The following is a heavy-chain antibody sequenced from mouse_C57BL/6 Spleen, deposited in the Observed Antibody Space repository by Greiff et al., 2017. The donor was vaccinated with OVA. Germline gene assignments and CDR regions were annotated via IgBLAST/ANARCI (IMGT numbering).Heavy chain of an antibody. CDR2: ISSGGSYT. D-gene: IGHD2-4*01. V-gene: IGHV5-6*01. CDR3: ARHYDYDFPYAMDY. J-gene: IGHJ4*01. Sequence: EVQLQESGGDLVKPGGSLKLSCAASGFTFSSYGMSWVRQTPDKRLEWVATISSGGSYTYYPDSVKGRFTISRDNAKNTLYLQMSSLKSEDTAMYYCARHYDYDFPYAMDYWGQGTSVTVSS. CDR1: GFTFSSYG.